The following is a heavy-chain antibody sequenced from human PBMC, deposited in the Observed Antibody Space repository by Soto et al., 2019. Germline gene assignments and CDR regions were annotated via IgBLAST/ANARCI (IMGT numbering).Heavy chain of an antibody. J-gene: IGHJ4*01. V-gene: IGHV3-43*01. CDR2: INWDGRIA. CDR3: AKDEGAAVESPGD. CDR1: GFIFDDFT. D-gene: IGHD6-13*01. Sequence: PGGSLRLSCAASGFIFDDFTMHWVRLVPGKGLQWVSYINWDGRIAMYADSVKGRFTISRGNTNNHLYLQMNSLRSDDTALYYCAKDEGAAVESPGDWGHGTLVTVSS.